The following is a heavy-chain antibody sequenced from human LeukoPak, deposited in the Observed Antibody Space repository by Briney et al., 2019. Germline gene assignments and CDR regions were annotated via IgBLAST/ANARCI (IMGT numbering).Heavy chain of an antibody. Sequence: GRSLRLSCAASGFTFSSYAMHWVRQAPGKGLEWVAVISYDGSNKYYADSVKGRFTISRDNSKNTLYLQMNSLRAEDTAVYYCAGAMVTTTDYWGQGTLVTVSS. CDR3: AGAMVTTTDY. V-gene: IGHV3-30-3*01. D-gene: IGHD5-18*01. CDR1: GFTFSSYA. J-gene: IGHJ4*02. CDR2: ISYDGSNK.